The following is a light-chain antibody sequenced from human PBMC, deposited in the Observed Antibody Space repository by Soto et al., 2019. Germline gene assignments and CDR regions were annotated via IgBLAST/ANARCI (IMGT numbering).Light chain of an antibody. Sequence: ETVMTQSPATLSVSPGGRATLSCRASQSISDTLAWYQQRPGQAPRLLIYSASSRAPAFPARFSGSGSGTDFTLTISSLQSEDSAVYYCQQYNNWPWTFGQGTKVDIK. V-gene: IGKV3-15*01. CDR2: SAS. CDR1: QSISDT. CDR3: QQYNNWPWT. J-gene: IGKJ1*01.